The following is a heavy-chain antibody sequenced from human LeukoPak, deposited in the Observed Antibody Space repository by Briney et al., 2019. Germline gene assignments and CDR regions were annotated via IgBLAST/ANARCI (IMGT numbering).Heavy chain of an antibody. J-gene: IGHJ4*02. Sequence: PSETLSLTCTVSGGSVSSGSYYWSWIRQPPGKGLEWIGYIYYSGSTNYNPSLKSRVTISVDTSKNQFSLKLSSVTAADTAVYYCARDSYYSGYDVWGQGTLVTVSS. V-gene: IGHV4-61*01. D-gene: IGHD5-12*01. CDR3: ARDSYYSGYDV. CDR2: IYYSGST. CDR1: GGSVSSGSYY.